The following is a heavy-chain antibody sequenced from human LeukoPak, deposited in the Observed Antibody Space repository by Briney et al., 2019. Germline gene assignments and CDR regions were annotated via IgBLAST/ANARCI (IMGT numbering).Heavy chain of an antibody. CDR1: GASFNTDDQY. CDR3: SRGLDSRKLGY. D-gene: IGHD3-22*01. V-gene: IGHV4-31*03. Sequence: SQTLSLTCTVSGASFNTDDQYWNWIRQRPGKGLEWIGSIHPSGMLYNNPSLESRVTMSRDTSKNQFSLNLNSVTAADTAVYFCSRGLDSRKLGYRGQGILVTVSS. J-gene: IGHJ4*02. CDR2: IHPSGML.